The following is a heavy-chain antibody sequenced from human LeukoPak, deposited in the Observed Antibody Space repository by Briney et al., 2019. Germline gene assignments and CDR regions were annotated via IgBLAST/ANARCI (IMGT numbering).Heavy chain of an antibody. CDR2: IIPIFGTA. V-gene: IGHV1-69*06. D-gene: IGHD3-22*01. Sequence: SVKVSCKASGYTFTSYYMHWVRQAPGQGLEWMGGIIPIFGTANYAQKFQGRVTITADKSTSTAYMELSSLRSEDTAVYYCASYQWSYYDSSGYPYYFDYWGQGTLVTVSS. CDR3: ASYQWSYYDSSGYPYYFDY. CDR1: GYTFTSYY. J-gene: IGHJ4*02.